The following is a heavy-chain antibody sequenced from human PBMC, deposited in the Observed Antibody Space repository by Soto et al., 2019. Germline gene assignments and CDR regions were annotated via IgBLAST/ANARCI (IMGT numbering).Heavy chain of an antibody. D-gene: IGHD3-16*02. CDR1: GESVSTNNAA. Sequence: SQTLSLTWAISGESVSTNNAAWNWIRQSPSRGLEWLGRAYYRSKWHNEYAASVKSRITINPDTSMNQFSLQLTSVTPEDTAVYYCAAWRYDHWGQGTLVTVSS. J-gene: IGHJ4*02. CDR3: AAWRYDH. V-gene: IGHV6-1*01. CDR2: AYYRSKWHN.